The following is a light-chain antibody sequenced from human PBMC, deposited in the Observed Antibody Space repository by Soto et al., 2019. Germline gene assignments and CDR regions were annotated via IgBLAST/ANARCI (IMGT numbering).Light chain of an antibody. J-gene: IGKJ5*01. CDR1: QTISTY. CDR2: LAS. CDR3: LEASLALT. V-gene: IGKV1-39*01. Sequence: QMTQSPSSLSASIRDKVTITCRASQTISTYLNWYQHKPGKAPKLLIYLASSLQSGVPSWFSGSGSGTDFTLTISSQQPEDLPTYYCLEASLALTFAQRRRPEI.